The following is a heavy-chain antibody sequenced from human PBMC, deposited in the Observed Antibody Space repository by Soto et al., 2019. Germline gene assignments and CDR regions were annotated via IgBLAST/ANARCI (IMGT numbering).Heavy chain of an antibody. V-gene: IGHV2-5*02. D-gene: IGHD2-21*02. J-gene: IGHJ6*02. CDR3: AHGRYCYCEYYYYYGMDV. CDR2: IYWDDDK. Sequence: QITLKESGPTLVKPTQTLTLTCTFSGFSLSTSGVGVGWIRQPPGKALEWLALIYWDDDKRYSPSLKSRLTITHDTAKNQVVLTMTNMDPEDTATYYCAHGRYCYCEYYYYYGMDVWGQGTTVTVSS. CDR1: GFSLSTSGVG.